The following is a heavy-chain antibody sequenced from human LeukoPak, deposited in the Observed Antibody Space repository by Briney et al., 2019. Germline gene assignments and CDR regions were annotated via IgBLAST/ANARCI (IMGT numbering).Heavy chain of an antibody. Sequence: GGSLRLSCAVSGFTFSSYTMHWVRQAPGKGLEWVAVISYDGSTEYYADSVKGRFTISRDNSKNTLYVQMNSLRAEDTAVYYCARGPPYYDFWSGYYDYWGQGTLVTVSS. CDR3: ARGPPYYDFWSGYYDY. CDR2: ISYDGSTE. D-gene: IGHD3-3*01. CDR1: GFTFSSYT. V-gene: IGHV3-30-3*01. J-gene: IGHJ4*02.